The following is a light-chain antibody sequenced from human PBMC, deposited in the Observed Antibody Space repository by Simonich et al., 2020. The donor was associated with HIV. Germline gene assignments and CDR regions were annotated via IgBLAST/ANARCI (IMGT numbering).Light chain of an antibody. V-gene: IGKV3-15*01. Sequence: EIVMTQSPATLSVSPGERATLSCRTSQSVSSNLAWYQQKPGQAPRLIISGASTRATDIPARFSGSGSGTEFTLTISSMQSEDFAVYYCQQYNNRPLTFGGGTKVEIK. J-gene: IGKJ4*01. CDR3: QQYNNRPLT. CDR1: QSVSSN. CDR2: GAS.